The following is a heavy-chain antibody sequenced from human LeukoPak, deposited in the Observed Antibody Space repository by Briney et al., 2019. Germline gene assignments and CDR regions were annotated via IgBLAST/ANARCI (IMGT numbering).Heavy chain of an antibody. CDR2: IYHSGST. J-gene: IGHJ4*02. Sequence: SETLSLTCTVSGYSISSGYYWGWIRQPPGNGLEWIGSIYHSGSTYYNPSLKSRVTISVDTSKNQFSLKLSSVTATDTAVYYCARHDSAIAASFDYWGQGTLVTVSS. V-gene: IGHV4-38-2*02. CDR3: ARHDSAIAASFDY. CDR1: GYSISSGYY. D-gene: IGHD3-22*01.